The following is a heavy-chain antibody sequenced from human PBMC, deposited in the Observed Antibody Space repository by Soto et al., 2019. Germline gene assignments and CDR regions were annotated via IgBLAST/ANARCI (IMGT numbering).Heavy chain of an antibody. CDR2: IYWDDDK. V-gene: IGHV2-5*02. Sequence: QITLKESGPTLVKPTQTLTLTCTFSGFSLSTSGVGVGWIRQPPGKALEWLALIYWDDDKRYSPSLKSRLTITKDTSKNQVVLIMTNMDPMHTATYYCPHSTVVTSLDYWGQGTLVTVSS. CDR1: GFSLSTSGVG. CDR3: PHSTVVTSLDY. D-gene: IGHD4-17*01. J-gene: IGHJ4*02.